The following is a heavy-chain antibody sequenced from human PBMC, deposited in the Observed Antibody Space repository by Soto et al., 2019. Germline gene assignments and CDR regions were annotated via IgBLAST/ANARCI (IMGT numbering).Heavy chain of an antibody. V-gene: IGHV3-23*01. D-gene: IGHD1-26*01. J-gene: IGHJ3*01. Sequence: VQLLESGGGLVQPGGSLRISCAASGFTFSSYAMSWVRQAPGKGLEWVSGISASGGRTYYADSVKGRFTISRDNSKNTMYLQINSLRVEDTAVYKCAKDWDLLRAFDLWGQGTMVTVSS. CDR3: AKDWDLLRAFDL. CDR2: ISASGGRT. CDR1: GFTFSSYA.